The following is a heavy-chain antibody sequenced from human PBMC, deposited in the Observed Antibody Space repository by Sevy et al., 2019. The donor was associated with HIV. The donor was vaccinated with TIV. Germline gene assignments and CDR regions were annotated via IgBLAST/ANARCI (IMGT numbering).Heavy chain of an antibody. CDR2: IQYDGSNK. V-gene: IGHV3-30*02. J-gene: IGHJ4*02. Sequence: GGSLRLSCAASGFSYSSYGMHWVRQAPGKGLEWVAYIQYDGSNKHYADSVKGRFTISRDNSKNTLDLQMNSLRVEDTAVSYCVKEGGGEGGDHWGQGTLVTVSS. CDR1: GFSYSSYG. D-gene: IGHD2-21*01. CDR3: VKEGGGEGGDH.